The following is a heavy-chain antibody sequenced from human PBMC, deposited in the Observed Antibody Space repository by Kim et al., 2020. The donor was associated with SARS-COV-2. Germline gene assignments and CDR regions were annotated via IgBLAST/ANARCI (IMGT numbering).Heavy chain of an antibody. CDR1: GYTFTSYA. D-gene: IGHD2-2*01. J-gene: IGHJ6*02. V-gene: IGHV1-3*01. Sequence: ASVKVSCKASGYTFTSYAMHWVRQAPGQRLEWMGWINAGNGNTKYSQKFQGRVTITRDTSASTAYMELSSLRSEDTAVYYCARMGTSHYYYYGMDVWGQGTTVTVSS. CDR2: INAGNGNT. CDR3: ARMGTSHYYYYGMDV.